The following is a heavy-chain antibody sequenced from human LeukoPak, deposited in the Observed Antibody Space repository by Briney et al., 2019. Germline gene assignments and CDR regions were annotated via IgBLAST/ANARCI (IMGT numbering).Heavy chain of an antibody. CDR1: GFTFRDFW. J-gene: IGHJ4*02. CDR2: IHPEGNEK. V-gene: IGHV3-7*04. D-gene: IGHD1-1*01. CDR3: ARGDDFSGDH. Sequence: GGSLRLSCAASGFTFRDFWMTWVRQAPGRGLEWVANIHPEGNEKYHVESVKGRFTISRDNAKNSLFLQMNGLRVEDTAVYYCARGDDFSGDHWGQGTLVTVSS.